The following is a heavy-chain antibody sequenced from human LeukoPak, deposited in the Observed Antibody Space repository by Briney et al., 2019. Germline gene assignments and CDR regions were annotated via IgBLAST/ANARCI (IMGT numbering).Heavy chain of an antibody. D-gene: IGHD2-2*01. CDR1: GFTFSDYY. V-gene: IGHV3-11*04. CDR3: ARLRRYCSTSTCQYYYYYMDV. J-gene: IGHJ6*03. CDR2: ISSSDNSDSTI. Sequence: PGGSLRLSCAASGFTFSDYYMTWLRQAPGKGLEWVSHISSSDNSDSTIHYADSVKGRFTISRDHAKSSLYLQMNSLGAEDTAVYYCARLRRYCSTSTCQYYYYYMDVWGKGTTVTVSS.